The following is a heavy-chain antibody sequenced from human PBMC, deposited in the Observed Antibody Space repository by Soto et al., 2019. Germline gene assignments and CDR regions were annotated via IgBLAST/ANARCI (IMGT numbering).Heavy chain of an antibody. Sequence: GGSLRLSCAASGFTFSGSAMHWVRQASGKGLEWVGRIRSKANSYATAYAASVKGRFTTSRDDSKNTAYLQMNSLKTEDTAVYYCTRHPRNYDILTGYYYYYYGMDVWGQGTTVTVSS. CDR3: TRHPRNYDILTGYYYYYYGMDV. J-gene: IGHJ6*02. V-gene: IGHV3-73*01. CDR2: IRSKANSYAT. CDR1: GFTFSGSA. D-gene: IGHD3-9*01.